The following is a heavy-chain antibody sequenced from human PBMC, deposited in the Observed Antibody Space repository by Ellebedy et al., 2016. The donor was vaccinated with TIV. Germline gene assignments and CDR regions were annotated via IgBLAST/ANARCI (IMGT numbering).Heavy chain of an antibody. D-gene: IGHD3-22*01. CDR2: ISWNSGSV. CDR3: VKDKSVSGFSFWFFDL. CDR1: GFNFDDYA. J-gene: IGHJ2*01. Sequence: SLKISXAASGFNFDDYAMHWVRQAPGKDLEWVSGISWNSGSVNYADSVKGRFTISRDNVNDSLHLQMNSLRPEDTAFYYCVKDKSVSGFSFWFFDLWGRGTLVTFSS. V-gene: IGHV3-9*01.